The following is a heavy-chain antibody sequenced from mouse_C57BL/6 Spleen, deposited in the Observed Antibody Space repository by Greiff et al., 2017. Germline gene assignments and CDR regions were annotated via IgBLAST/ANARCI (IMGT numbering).Heavy chain of an antibody. CDR1: GYAFTNYL. Sequence: VQLQQSGAELVRPGTSVKVSCKASGYAFTNYLIEWVKQRPGQGLEWIGVINPGSGGTNYTEQFKGKATLTADKSSSTAYMQLSSLTSEDAAVYFCARGPITTVVATDWYCDVWGTGTTVTVSS. J-gene: IGHJ1*03. V-gene: IGHV1-54*01. D-gene: IGHD1-1*01. CDR3: ARGPITTVVATDWYCDV. CDR2: INPGSGGT.